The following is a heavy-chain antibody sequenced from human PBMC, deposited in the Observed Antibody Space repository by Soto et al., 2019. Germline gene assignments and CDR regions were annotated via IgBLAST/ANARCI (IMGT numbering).Heavy chain of an antibody. CDR2: IYYSGST. CDR3: ARNGSIFGVVNTNWFDP. D-gene: IGHD3-3*01. V-gene: IGHV4-39*01. Sequence: SETLSLTCTVSGGSVSSGSYYWSWIRQHPGQGLEWIGSIYYSGSTYYNPSLKSRVTIAVDTSKNQFSLKLSSVTAADTAVYYCARNGSIFGVVNTNWFDPWGQGTLVTVSS. CDR1: GGSVSSGSYY. J-gene: IGHJ5*02.